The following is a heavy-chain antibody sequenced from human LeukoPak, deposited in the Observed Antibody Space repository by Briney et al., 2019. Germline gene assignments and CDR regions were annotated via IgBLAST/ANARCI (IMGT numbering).Heavy chain of an antibody. CDR2: IYHSGST. J-gene: IGHJ2*01. CDR3: ASHSRDGYNYDWYFDL. Sequence: SGTLSLTCAVSGGSISSSNWWSWVRQPPGKGLEWIGEIYHSGSTNYNPSLKSRVTISVDTFKNQFSLKLSSVAAADTAVYYCASHSRDGYNYDWYFDLWGRGTLVTVSS. CDR1: GGSISSSNW. V-gene: IGHV4-4*02. D-gene: IGHD5-24*01.